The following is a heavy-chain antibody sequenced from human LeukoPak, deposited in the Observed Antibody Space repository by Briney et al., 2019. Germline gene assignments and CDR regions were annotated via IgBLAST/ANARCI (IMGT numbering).Heavy chain of an antibody. Sequence: GGSLRLSCAASEFTFSSYWMHWVRQAPGKGLVWVSRITNDGRDTWYADSVKGRFTISRDNAKNTLYLQMNSLRVEDTAVYYCARDMDVVGASVDYWGQGTLVTVSP. CDR1: EFTFSSYW. D-gene: IGHD1-26*01. CDR3: ARDMDVVGASVDY. J-gene: IGHJ4*02. CDR2: ITNDGRDT. V-gene: IGHV3-74*01.